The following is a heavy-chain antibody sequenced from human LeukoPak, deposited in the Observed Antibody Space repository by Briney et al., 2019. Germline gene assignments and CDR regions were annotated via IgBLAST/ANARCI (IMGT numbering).Heavy chain of an antibody. V-gene: IGHV1-8*01. CDR2: KNPNSGNT. Sequence: ASVKVSCKASGYTFTSYDINWVRQATGQGLEWMGWKNPNSGNTGYAQKFQGRVTMTRNTSISTAYMELSSLRSEDTAVYYCARGPPLLWFGESQYYFDYWGQGTLVTVSS. CDR3: ARGPPLLWFGESQYYFDY. J-gene: IGHJ4*02. D-gene: IGHD3-10*01. CDR1: GYTFTSYD.